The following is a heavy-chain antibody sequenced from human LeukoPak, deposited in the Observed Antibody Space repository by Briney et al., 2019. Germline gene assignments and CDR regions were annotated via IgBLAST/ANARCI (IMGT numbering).Heavy chain of an antibody. D-gene: IGHD5-12*01. V-gene: IGHV3-23*01. Sequence: GGSLRLSCAASGFTFSSYAMSWVRQAPGKGLEWVSAISGSGGSTYYADSVKGRFTISRDNAKNSLYLQMNSLRAEDTAVYYCASGAEGYVFDPWGQGTLVTVSS. CDR2: ISGSGGST. J-gene: IGHJ5*02. CDR1: GFTFSSYA. CDR3: ASGAEGYVFDP.